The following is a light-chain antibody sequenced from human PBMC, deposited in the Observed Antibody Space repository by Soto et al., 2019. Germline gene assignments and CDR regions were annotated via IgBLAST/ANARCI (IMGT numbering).Light chain of an antibody. J-gene: IGKJ5*01. CDR2: EVS. CDR1: QGVSSH. CDR3: QHLNGYPIT. V-gene: IGKV1-9*01. Sequence: IQLTQFPSSLSASVGDRFTITCRASQGVSSHLAWHQQKPGKAPKLLIYEVSTLQSGVPSRFSGSGSGTDFTLTISSLQPEDFATYYCQHLNGYPITFGQGTRLEIK.